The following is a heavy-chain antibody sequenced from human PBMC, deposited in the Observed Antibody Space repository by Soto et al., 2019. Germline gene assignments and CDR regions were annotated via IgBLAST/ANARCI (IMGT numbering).Heavy chain of an antibody. CDR1: GFTFSSYA. CDR2: ISTSGGIT. Sequence: GGSLRLSCAASGFTFSSYAMSWVRQAPGKGLGWVSAISTSGGITFYADSAKGRFTISRDNSKNTLYLQTNSLRAEDMALYYCAKDLIGRAEYNWFAPWGQGTLVTVSS. CDR3: AKDLIGRAEYNWFAP. V-gene: IGHV3-23*01. J-gene: IGHJ5*02. D-gene: IGHD1-26*01.